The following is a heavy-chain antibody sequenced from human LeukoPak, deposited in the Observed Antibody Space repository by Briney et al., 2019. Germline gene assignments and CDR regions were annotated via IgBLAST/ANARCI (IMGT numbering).Heavy chain of an antibody. Sequence: GGSLRLSCAASGFTFSHYGIHSVRQAPGRGLGWVAVIWNDGSNKYYADSVKGRFTISRDNSQNTVDLHMNSLRAEDTAVYYCAKDAQRGFDYSNSLEYWGQGTLVTVSS. D-gene: IGHD4-11*01. J-gene: IGHJ4*02. CDR1: GFTFSHYG. V-gene: IGHV3-33*06. CDR3: AKDAQRGFDYSNSLEY. CDR2: IWNDGSNK.